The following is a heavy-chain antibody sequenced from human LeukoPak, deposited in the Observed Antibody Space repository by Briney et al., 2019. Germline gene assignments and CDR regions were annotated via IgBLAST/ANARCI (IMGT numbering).Heavy chain of an antibody. CDR1: GGSISSSSYY. Sequence: PSETLSLTCTVSGGSISSSSYYWGWIRQPPGKGLEWIGSIYYSGSTYYNPSLKSRVTISVDTSKNQFSLKLSSVTAADTAVYYCARGRKRWLQLGPHLDYWGQGTLVTVSS. V-gene: IGHV4-39*07. CDR2: IYYSGST. J-gene: IGHJ4*02. CDR3: ARGRKRWLQLGPHLDY. D-gene: IGHD5-24*01.